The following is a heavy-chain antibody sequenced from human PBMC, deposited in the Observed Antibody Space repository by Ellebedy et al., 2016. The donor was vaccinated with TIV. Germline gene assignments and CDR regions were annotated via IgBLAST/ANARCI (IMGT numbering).Heavy chain of an antibody. J-gene: IGHJ4*02. V-gene: IGHV1-2*02. CDR1: GGTFSSYA. CDR2: INPNSGGT. CDR3: ASSMVRGVIITSFDY. D-gene: IGHD3-10*01. Sequence: ASVKVSCKASGGTFSSYAISWVRQAPGQGLEWMGWINPNSGGTNYAQKFQGRVTMTRDTSISTAYMELSRLRSDDTAVYYCASSMVRGVIITSFDYWGQGTLVTVSS.